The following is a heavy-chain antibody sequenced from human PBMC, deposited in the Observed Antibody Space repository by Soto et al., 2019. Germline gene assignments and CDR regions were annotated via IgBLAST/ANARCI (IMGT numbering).Heavy chain of an antibody. J-gene: IGHJ6*02. D-gene: IGHD6-19*01. CDR1: GYTFTSYG. CDR3: ARRQSLVGGYYYGLDV. V-gene: IGHV1-18*01. CDR2: TSAYNGNT. Sequence: QVQLVQSGAEVKKPGASVKVSCKASGYTFTSYGISWVRQAPGQGLEWLGWTSAYNGNTNYAQKHQGRVTMTTDTSTSTAYMELRSMRSDDTAVYYCARRQSLVGGYYYGLDVWGQGTTVTVAS.